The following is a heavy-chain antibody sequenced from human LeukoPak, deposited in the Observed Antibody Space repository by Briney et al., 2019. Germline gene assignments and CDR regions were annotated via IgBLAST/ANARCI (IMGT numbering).Heavy chain of an antibody. V-gene: IGHV3-74*01. CDR3: ARGTSGGYFDY. CDR2: INSDGFST. CDR1: GFTFSSFW. J-gene: IGHJ4*02. D-gene: IGHD1-26*01. Sequence: GGSLRLSCAASGFTFSSFWIHWVRQVPGKGMVWVSRINSDGFSTSYADSVKGRFTISRDNAKNTLYLQMNSLRAEDTAVYYCARGTSGGYFDYWGQGTLVTVSS.